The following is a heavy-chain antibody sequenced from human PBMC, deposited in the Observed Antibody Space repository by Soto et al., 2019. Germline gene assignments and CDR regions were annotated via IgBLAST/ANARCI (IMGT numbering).Heavy chain of an antibody. Sequence: VQLAESGGGMVQPGGSLRLSCVASGFTFSSYDMHWVRQAPGKGLEYVSSISSNGGTTYYGNSVKGRFTISRDNSKNTLYLQMGSLRAEDRAGYYCVRQVSGKYDYWGQGTLVTVSS. CDR2: ISSNGGTT. D-gene: IGHD3-10*01. CDR3: VRQVSGKYDY. J-gene: IGHJ4*02. V-gene: IGHV3-64*01. CDR1: GFTFSSYD.